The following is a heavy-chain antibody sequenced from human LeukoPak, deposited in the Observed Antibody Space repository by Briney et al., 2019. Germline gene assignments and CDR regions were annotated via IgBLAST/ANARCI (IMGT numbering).Heavy chain of an antibody. CDR2: IYYSGST. CDR3: ARASSFYAFDI. Sequence: PSETLSLTCTVSGGSISSSSYYWGWIRQPPGKGLEWIGSIYYSGSTYYNPSLKSRVTISVDTSKNQFSLKLSSVTAADTAVYYCARASSFYAFDIWGQGTMVTVSS. CDR1: GGSISSSSYY. V-gene: IGHV4-39*07. J-gene: IGHJ3*02.